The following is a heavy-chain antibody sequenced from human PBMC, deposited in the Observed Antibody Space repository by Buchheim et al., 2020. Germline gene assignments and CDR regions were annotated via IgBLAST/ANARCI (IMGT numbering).Heavy chain of an antibody. CDR3: ARDQIQKSKLDSSGWYGGVNAFDI. J-gene: IGHJ3*02. CDR1: GFTFSSYA. V-gene: IGHV3-30-3*01. D-gene: IGHD6-19*01. CDR2: ISYDGSNK. Sequence: QVQLVESGGGVVQPGRSLRLSCAASGFTFSSYAMHWVRQAPGKGLEWVAVISYDGSNKYYADSVKGRFTISRDNSKNTLYLQMNSLRAEDTAVYYCARDQIQKSKLDSSGWYGGVNAFDIWGQGT.